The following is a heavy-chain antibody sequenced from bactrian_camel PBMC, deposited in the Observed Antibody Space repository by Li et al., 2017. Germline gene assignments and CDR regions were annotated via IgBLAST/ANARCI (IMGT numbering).Heavy chain of an antibody. V-gene: IGHV3S40*01. CDR3: AAGLYDPASGSWYGNWADFRY. D-gene: IGHD2*01. J-gene: IGHJ6*01. CDR2: IDTISGSA. CDR1: GFTYRDHC. Sequence: VQLVESGGGSVQIGGSLRLSCVVSGFTYRDHCMGWFRQAPGKERGWVAAIDTISGSAYYRDSVRGRFTISQDNAKKTVTVYLQMNSLKPEDTAMYYCAAGLYDPASGSWYGNWADFRYWGQGTQVTVSS.